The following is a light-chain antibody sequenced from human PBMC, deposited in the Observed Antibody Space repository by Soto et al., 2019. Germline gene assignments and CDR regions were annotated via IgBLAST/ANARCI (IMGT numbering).Light chain of an antibody. CDR2: AAS. V-gene: IGKV1-39*01. CDR3: QQSYSTPVT. CDR1: QGISTY. Sequence: DIQMTQSPSSLSASVGDRVTITCRASQGISTYLNWYHQKPGKAPKLLIYAASSLQSGVPSRFSGSGSGTDFTLTISSLQPEDFATYYCQQSYSTPVTFGQGTKVDIK. J-gene: IGKJ1*01.